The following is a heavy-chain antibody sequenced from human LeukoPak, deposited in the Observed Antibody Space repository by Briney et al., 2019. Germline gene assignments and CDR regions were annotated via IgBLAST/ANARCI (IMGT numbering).Heavy chain of an antibody. Sequence: GGSLRLSCAASGFTFSSYAMSWVRQAPGKGLEWVSVISNSGGSTFYADSVKGRFTISRDNSKNTLYLQMNSLRAEDTSVYYCAKRASGSGTSLYYFDYWGQGTLVTVSS. J-gene: IGHJ4*02. CDR3: AKRASGSGTSLYYFDY. CDR1: GFTFSSYA. CDR2: ISNSGGST. D-gene: IGHD3-10*01. V-gene: IGHV3-23*01.